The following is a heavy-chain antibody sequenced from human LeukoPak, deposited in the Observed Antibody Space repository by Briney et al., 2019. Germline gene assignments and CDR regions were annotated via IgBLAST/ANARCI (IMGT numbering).Heavy chain of an antibody. CDR2: IIPIFGTA. D-gene: IGHD3-10*01. Sequence: SVKVSCKASGGTFSSYAISWVRQAPGQGLEWMGGIIPIFGTANYAQKFQGRVTITTDESTSTAYMELSSLRSEDTAVYYCASGTTTLWFGELYYYMDVWGKRTTVTVSS. CDR3: ASGTTTLWFGELYYYMDV. J-gene: IGHJ6*03. V-gene: IGHV1-69*05. CDR1: GGTFSSYA.